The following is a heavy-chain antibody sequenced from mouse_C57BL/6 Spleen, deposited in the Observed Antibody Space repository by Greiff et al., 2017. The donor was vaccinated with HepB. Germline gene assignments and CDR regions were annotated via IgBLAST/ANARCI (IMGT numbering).Heavy chain of an antibody. V-gene: IGHV1-5*01. CDR3: TEGSSNQLAWFAY. D-gene: IGHD2-5*01. J-gene: IGHJ3*01. Sequence: EVQLKESGTVLARPGASVKMSCKTSGYTFTSYWMHWVKQRPGQGLEWIGAIYPGNSDTSYNQKFKGKAKLTAVTSASTAYMELSSLTNEDSAVYYCTEGSSNQLAWFAYWGQGTLVTVSA. CDR2: IYPGNSDT. CDR1: GYTFTSYW.